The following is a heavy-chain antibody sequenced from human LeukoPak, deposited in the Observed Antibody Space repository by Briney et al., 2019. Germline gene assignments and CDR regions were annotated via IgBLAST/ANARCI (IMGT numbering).Heavy chain of an antibody. V-gene: IGHV4-59*08. CDR3: ARRRLGDAFDV. CDR2: IYYSGNT. D-gene: IGHD3-16*01. J-gene: IGHJ3*01. Sequence: SETLSLTCTVSGGSISSYYWSWIRQPPGKGLEWIGYIYYSGNTNYNPSLKSRVSLSVHTSKNQFSLRLSSVTAADTAIYYCARRRLGDAFDVWGQGTMVAVSS. CDR1: GGSISSYY.